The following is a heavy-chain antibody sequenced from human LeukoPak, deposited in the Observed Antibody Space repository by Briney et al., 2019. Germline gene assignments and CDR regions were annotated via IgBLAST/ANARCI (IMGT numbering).Heavy chain of an antibody. CDR2: IYTSGST. J-gene: IGHJ5*02. CDR3: ARDRVYYDYVWGSYNWFDP. D-gene: IGHD3-16*01. CDR1: GGSISSYD. V-gene: IGHV4-4*08. Sequence: SETLSLTCTVSGGSISSYDWSWIRQPPGKGLEWIGRIYTSGSTNYNPSLKSRVTISVDTSKNQFSLKLSSVTAADTAVYYCARDRVYYDYVWGSYNWFDPWGQGALVTVSS.